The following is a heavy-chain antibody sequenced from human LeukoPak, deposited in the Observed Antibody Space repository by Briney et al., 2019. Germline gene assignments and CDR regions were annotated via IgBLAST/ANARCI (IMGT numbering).Heavy chain of an antibody. Sequence: PAGSLRLSCAASGFTFSTYWMSWVRQAPGKGLEWVANIKQDGSEKHYVDSVKGRFTISRDNTNNSLFLQMDSLRAEDTAFYYCSREDYFGSGGPAYWGQGTLVTVSS. D-gene: IGHD3-10*01. CDR3: SREDYFGSGGPAY. CDR2: IKQDGSEK. J-gene: IGHJ4*02. CDR1: GFTFSTYW. V-gene: IGHV3-7*01.